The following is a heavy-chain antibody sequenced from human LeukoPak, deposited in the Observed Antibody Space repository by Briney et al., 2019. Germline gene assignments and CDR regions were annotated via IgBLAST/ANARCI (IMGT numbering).Heavy chain of an antibody. CDR2: VSGSGAIA. Sequence: GGSLRLSCTVSGFTVSSNSMSWVRQAPGKGLEWVSTVSGSGAIAYYTDSDKGRFTISRDNSKNTLYLQMSSLTAKDTAVYNCAKDRSIGTYYTFDSWGQGTLVTVSS. CDR3: AKDRSIGTYYTFDS. CDR1: GFTVSSNS. V-gene: IGHV3-23*01. J-gene: IGHJ4*02. D-gene: IGHD1-26*01.